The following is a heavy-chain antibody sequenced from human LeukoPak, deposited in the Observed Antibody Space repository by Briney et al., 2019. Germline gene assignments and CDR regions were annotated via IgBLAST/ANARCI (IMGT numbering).Heavy chain of an antibody. D-gene: IGHD6-19*01. CDR3: AKDNNIAVAGTIDY. Sequence: GGSLRLSCAASGFTFDDYAMHWVRQAPGKGLEWVSGIGWNSGSIGYADSVKGRFTISRDNAKNSLYLQMNSLRAEDTALYYCAKDNNIAVAGTIDYWGQGTLVTVSS. CDR2: IGWNSGSI. J-gene: IGHJ4*02. CDR1: GFTFDDYA. V-gene: IGHV3-9*01.